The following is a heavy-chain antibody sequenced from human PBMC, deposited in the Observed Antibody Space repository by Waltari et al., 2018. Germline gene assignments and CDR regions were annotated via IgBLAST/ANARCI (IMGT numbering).Heavy chain of an antibody. CDR3: ARDGGGVAVAGMVMVWFDP. CDR1: GYTFTSYG. D-gene: IGHD6-19*01. J-gene: IGHJ5*02. V-gene: IGHV1-18*01. CDR2: ISAYNGNT. Sequence: SVKVSCKASGYTFTSYGISWVRQAPGQGLEWMGWISAYNGNTNYAQKLQGRVTMTTDTSTSTAYMELRSLRSDDTAVYYCARDGGGVAVAGMVMVWFDPWGQGTLVTVSS.